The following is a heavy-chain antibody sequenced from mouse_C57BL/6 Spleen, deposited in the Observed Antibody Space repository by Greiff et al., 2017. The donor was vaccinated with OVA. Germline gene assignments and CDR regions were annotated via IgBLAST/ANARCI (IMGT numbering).Heavy chain of an antibody. CDR1: GFNIKDDY. V-gene: IGHV14-4*01. CDR3: TTDLPLRDY. D-gene: IGHD1-1*01. CDR2: IDPENGDT. Sequence: VQLKQSGAELVRPGASVKLSCTASGFNIKDDYMHWVKQRPEQGLEWIGWIDPENGDTEYASKFQGKATITADTSSNTAYLQLSSLTSEDTAVYYCTTDLPLRDYGGQGTTLTVSS. J-gene: IGHJ2*01.